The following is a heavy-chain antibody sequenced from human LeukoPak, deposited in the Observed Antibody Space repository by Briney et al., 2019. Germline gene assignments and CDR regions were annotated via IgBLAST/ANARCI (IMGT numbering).Heavy chain of an antibody. CDR3: ARVVGPRIAAAGNWFDP. CDR1: GYTFTGYY. D-gene: IGHD6-13*01. V-gene: IGHV1-2*06. CDR2: INPNSGGT. Sequence: GGSLKLSCAASGYTFTGYYMHWVRQAPGQGLEWVGRINPNSGGTNYADSVQGRVTITRDTSISTAYLELNRLRSEDTAVYYCARVVGPRIAAAGNWFDPWGQGTLVTVSS. J-gene: IGHJ5*02.